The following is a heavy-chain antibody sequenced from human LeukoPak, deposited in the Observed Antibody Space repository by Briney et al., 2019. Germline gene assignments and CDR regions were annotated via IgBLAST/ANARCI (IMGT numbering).Heavy chain of an antibody. J-gene: IGHJ6*03. CDR2: ISYDGSDR. D-gene: IGHD3-16*02. V-gene: IGHV3-30-3*01. Sequence: GRSLRLSCAASGFTFSSYAMHWVRQAPGKGLEWVAVISYDGSDRYYADSVKGRFTISRDNSKNTLYLQMNSLRAEDTAVYYCASLRGYTIDVWGKGTTVTVSS. CDR3: ASLRGYTIDV. CDR1: GFTFSSYA.